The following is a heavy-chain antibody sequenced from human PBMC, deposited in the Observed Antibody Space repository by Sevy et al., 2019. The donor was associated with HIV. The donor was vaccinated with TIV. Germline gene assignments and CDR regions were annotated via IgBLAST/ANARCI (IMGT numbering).Heavy chain of an antibody. CDR1: GYSFTTYR. V-gene: IGHV1-18*01. J-gene: IGHJ4*02. Sequence: ASVNVSCKASGYSFTTYRITWLRQAPGQGLEWMGWISPHNGDTNYVQNLQGRVTMITDTSTSTAYMELRSLRSDDTAVYYCARAYCSGGSYYSLAYWGQGTRVTVSS. D-gene: IGHD2-15*01. CDR3: ARAYCSGGSYYSLAY. CDR2: ISPHNGDT.